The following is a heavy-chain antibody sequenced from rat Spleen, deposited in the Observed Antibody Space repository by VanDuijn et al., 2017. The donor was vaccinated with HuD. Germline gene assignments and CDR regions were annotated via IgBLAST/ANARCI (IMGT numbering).Heavy chain of an antibody. D-gene: IGHD1-2*01. Sequence: QVQLKESGPGLVQPSLTLSLTCTVSGFSLSNYGVIWVRQPPGKGLEWMGVIWGNGNANYNSALKSRLSISRDTSKSQVFLKVNNLQTEDTAMYFCARSDYSSPYYFDYWGQGVMVTVSS. J-gene: IGHJ2*01. CDR2: IWGNGNA. CDR1: GFSLSNYG. V-gene: IGHV2S61*01. CDR3: ARSDYSSPYYFDY.